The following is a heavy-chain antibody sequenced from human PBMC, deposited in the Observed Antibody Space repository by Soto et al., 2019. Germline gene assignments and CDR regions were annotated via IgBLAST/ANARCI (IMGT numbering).Heavy chain of an antibody. D-gene: IGHD2-2*01. CDR1: GGTFSSYA. Sequence: QVQLVQSGAEVKKPGSSVKVSCKASGGTFSSYAISWVRQAPGQGLEWMGGIIPIFGTANYAQKFQGRVTITADESTSTAYMELSSLRSEDTAVYYCESRVVVPDQGDYYYYYGMDVWGQGTTVTVSS. J-gene: IGHJ6*02. V-gene: IGHV1-69*01. CDR3: ESRVVVPDQGDYYYYYGMDV. CDR2: IIPIFGTA.